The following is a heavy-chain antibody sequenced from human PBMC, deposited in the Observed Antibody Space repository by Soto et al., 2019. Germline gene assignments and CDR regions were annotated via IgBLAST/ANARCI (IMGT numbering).Heavy chain of an antibody. Sequence: PSETLSLTCNVSGGSISSYYWSWLRQPPGKGLQWIGYIYYSGSTNYNPSLKSRVTMSKDTSKNQFSLKLSSVTAADTAVYYCARDGGSPPLDYWGQGTLVTVS. CDR1: GGSISSYY. J-gene: IGHJ4*02. CDR2: IYYSGST. CDR3: ARDGGSPPLDY. D-gene: IGHD1-26*01. V-gene: IGHV4-59*01.